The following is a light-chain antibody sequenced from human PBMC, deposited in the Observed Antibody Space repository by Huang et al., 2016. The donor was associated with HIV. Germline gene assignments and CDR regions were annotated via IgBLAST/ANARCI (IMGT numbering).Light chain of an antibody. V-gene: IGKV3-20*01. J-gene: IGKJ4*01. CDR2: GAA. Sequence: EVVLTQSPGTLSLSPGERATLPCRASQSVSNSYLARYQHKPGQTPRLLIHGAASRATGIPDRFSGTECGTDFTLTINRLEPEDFAVYYCQQYGSPPFTFGGGTKVEIK. CDR3: QQYGSPPFT. CDR1: QSVSNSY.